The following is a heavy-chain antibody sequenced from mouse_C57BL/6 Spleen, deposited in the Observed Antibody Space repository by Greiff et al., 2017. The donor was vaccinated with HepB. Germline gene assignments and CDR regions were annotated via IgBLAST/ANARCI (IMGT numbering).Heavy chain of an antibody. V-gene: IGHV1-69*01. D-gene: IGHD2-4*01. CDR2: IDPSDSYT. CDR1: GYTFTSYW. CDR3: ASGRLRQTWFAY. Sequence: QVQLQQPGAELVMPGASVKLSCKASGYTFTSYWMHWVKQRPGQGLEWIGEIDPSDSYTNYNQKFKGKSTLTGDKSSSTAYMQLSSLTSEDSAVYYWASGRLRQTWFAYWGQGTLVTVSA. J-gene: IGHJ3*01.